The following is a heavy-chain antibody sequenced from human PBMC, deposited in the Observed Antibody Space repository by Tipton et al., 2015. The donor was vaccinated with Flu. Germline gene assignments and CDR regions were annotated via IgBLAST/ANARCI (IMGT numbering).Heavy chain of an antibody. V-gene: IGHV4-38-2*02. CDR2: IIQSGNA. J-gene: IGHJ3*02. D-gene: IGHD1-26*01. CDR1: GYFISSGYY. Sequence: TLSLTCTVSGYFISSGYYWGWIRQSPGTGLQWIATIIQSGNAYYNPSLRSRVTISVDTTKNLFSLNLSSVTATDTAVYYCARALNSGREYTFDIWGRGTVVTASS. CDR3: ARALNSGREYTFDI.